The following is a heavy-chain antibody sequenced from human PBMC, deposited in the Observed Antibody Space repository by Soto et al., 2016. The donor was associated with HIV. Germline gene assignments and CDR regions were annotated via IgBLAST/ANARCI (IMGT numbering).Heavy chain of an antibody. CDR1: GFTFSDYY. D-gene: IGHD3-9*01. CDR3: ARDTSLNYDILTGHTTDYYYYGMDL. J-gene: IGHJ6*02. Sequence: VQLVESGGGLVKPGGSLRLSCAASGFTFSDYYMSWIRQAPGKGLEWVSYISSSSSYTNYADSVKGRFTISRDNAKNSLYLQMNSLRAEDTAVYYCARDTSLNYDILTGHTTDYYYYGMDLWARGPRSPSP. CDR2: ISSSSSYT. V-gene: IGHV3-11*05.